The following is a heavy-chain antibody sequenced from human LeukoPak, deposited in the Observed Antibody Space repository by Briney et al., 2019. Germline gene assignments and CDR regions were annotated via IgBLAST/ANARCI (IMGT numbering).Heavy chain of an antibody. CDR1: GGPIISHS. Sequence: SETLSLTCTVSGGPIISHSWTWIRQSPVKGLEWIGDISNSGSTSYNPSLKSRVTISIDTSKNQFSLKLSSVTAADTAVYYCGRDALVGYLSFYYMDVWGKGTTVTASS. CDR3: GRDALVGYLSFYYMDV. D-gene: IGHD2-15*01. V-gene: IGHV4-59*11. CDR2: ISNSGST. J-gene: IGHJ6*03.